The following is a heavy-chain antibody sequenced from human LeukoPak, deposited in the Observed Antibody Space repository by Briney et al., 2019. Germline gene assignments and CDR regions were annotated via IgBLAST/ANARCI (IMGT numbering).Heavy chain of an antibody. Sequence: GSLRLSCAASGFTVSSYWMSWVRQAPGKGLEWVANIKQDGSEKYYVDSVKGRFTISRDNAKNSLYLQMNSLRAEDTAVYYCARDGGSLLEYLNDIDYWGQGTLVTVSS. CDR3: ARDGGSLLEYLNDIDY. V-gene: IGHV3-7*01. CDR1: GFTVSSYW. CDR2: IKQDGSEK. D-gene: IGHD3-3*01. J-gene: IGHJ4*02.